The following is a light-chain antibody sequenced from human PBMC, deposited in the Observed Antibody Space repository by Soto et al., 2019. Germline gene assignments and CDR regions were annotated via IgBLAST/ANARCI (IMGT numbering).Light chain of an antibody. J-gene: IGKJ5*01. V-gene: IGKV1-27*01. CDR1: QDISVY. Sequence: DIQMTQSPSSLSASVGDRVTITCRASQDISVYLAWYQQKPGKVPKLLIYSAYTLQSGVPTRFSGSGSGTDFTLTISSLQPEDVATYFCQKFNTAPLNFGQETRLEIK. CDR3: QKFNTAPLN. CDR2: SAY.